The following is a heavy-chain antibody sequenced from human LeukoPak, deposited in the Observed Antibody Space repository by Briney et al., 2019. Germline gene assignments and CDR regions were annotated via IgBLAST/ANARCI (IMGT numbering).Heavy chain of an antibody. D-gene: IGHD6-19*01. CDR2: ISGSGGST. Sequence: PGGSLRLSCAASGFTFSSYAMSWVRQAPGKGLEWVSAISGSGGSTYYADSVKGRFTISRDNSKNTLYLQMNSLRAEDTAVYYCAKDSSGWYGGGYFDYWGQGTLVTVSS. CDR3: AKDSSGWYGGGYFDY. J-gene: IGHJ4*02. CDR1: GFTFSSYA. V-gene: IGHV3-23*01.